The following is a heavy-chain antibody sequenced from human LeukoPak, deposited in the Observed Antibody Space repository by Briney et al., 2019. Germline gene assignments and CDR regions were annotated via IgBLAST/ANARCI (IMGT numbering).Heavy chain of an antibody. CDR2: INHSGST. CDR1: GGSFSGYY. D-gene: IGHD6-13*01. Sequence: SETLSLTCAVYGGSFSGYYWSWIRQPPGKGLEWIGEINHSGSTNYNPSLKSRVTISVDTSKNQFSLKLSSVTAADTAVYYCARVRRVRQLVPSYYYMDVWGKGTTVTVSS. CDR3: ARVRRVRQLVPSYYYMDV. V-gene: IGHV4-34*01. J-gene: IGHJ6*03.